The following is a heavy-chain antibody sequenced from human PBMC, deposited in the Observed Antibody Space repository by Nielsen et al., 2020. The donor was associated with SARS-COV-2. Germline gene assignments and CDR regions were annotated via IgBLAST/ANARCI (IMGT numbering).Heavy chain of an antibody. D-gene: IGHD3-10*01. J-gene: IGHJ6*02. V-gene: IGHV4-4*07. CDR3: AVPITMVRGVHYYYGMDV. CDR1: GGSISSCY. CDR2: IYTSGST. Sequence: SETLSLTCTVSGGSISSCYWSWIRQPAGKGLEWIGRIYTSGSTNYNPSLKSRVTMSVDTSKNQFSLKLSSVTAADTAVYYCAVPITMVRGVHYYYGMDVWGQGTTVTVSS.